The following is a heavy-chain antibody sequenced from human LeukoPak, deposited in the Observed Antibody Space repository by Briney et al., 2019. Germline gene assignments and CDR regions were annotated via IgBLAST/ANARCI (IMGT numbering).Heavy chain of an antibody. CDR3: ARVKRGYSYGYTDPLFDY. D-gene: IGHD5-18*01. CDR2: IYHSGST. Sequence: SETLSLTCTVSGYSISSGYYWGWIRQPPGKGLEWIGSIYHSGSTYYNPSLKSRVTISVDTSKNQFSLKLSSATAADTAVYYCARVKRGYSYGYTDPLFDYWGQGTLVTVSS. J-gene: IGHJ4*02. V-gene: IGHV4-38-2*02. CDR1: GYSISSGYY.